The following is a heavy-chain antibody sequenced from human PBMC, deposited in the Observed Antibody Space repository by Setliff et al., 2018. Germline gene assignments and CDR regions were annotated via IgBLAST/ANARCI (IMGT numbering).Heavy chain of an antibody. Sequence: PGESLKISCKGSGYSFTRYWIGWVRQMPGKGLEWMGIIHPADYDTRYSPSLQGQVTFSADRSISTAHLQWDSLKASDTAMYYCASGYDSGGWNYWGQGTLVTVSS. J-gene: IGHJ4*02. CDR2: IHPADYDT. D-gene: IGHD3-22*01. CDR3: ASGYDSGGWNY. V-gene: IGHV5-51*01. CDR1: GYSFTRYW.